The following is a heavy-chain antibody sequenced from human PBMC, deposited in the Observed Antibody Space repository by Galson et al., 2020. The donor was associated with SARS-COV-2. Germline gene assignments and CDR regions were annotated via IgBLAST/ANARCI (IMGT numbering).Heavy chain of an antibody. CDR1: GGSISSSNYY. CDR2: IYYTESN. CDR3: ARQILTGYYSFYYFDF. V-gene: IGHV4-39*01. D-gene: IGHD3-9*01. J-gene: IGHJ4*02. Sequence: SETLSLTCTVSGGSISSSNYYWGWVRQPPGEGLEWIGSIYYTESNYYNPSLTSRVTMSVDTSRNQFSLKLSSVTAADTAVYYCARQILTGYYSFYYFDFWGQGTLVTGSS.